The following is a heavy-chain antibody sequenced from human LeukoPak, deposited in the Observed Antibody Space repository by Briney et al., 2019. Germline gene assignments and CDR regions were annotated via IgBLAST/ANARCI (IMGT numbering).Heavy chain of an antibody. CDR1: GGSISSGGYY. CDR3: ARGISSIAARGAFDI. V-gene: IGHV4-30-2*01. CDR2: FYHSGST. Sequence: SETLSLTCTVSGGSISSGGYYWSWIRQPPGKGLEWIGYFYHSGSTYYNPSLKSRVTISVDRSKNQFSLKLSSVTAADTAVYYCARGISSIAARGAFDIWGQGTMVTVSS. D-gene: IGHD6-6*01. J-gene: IGHJ3*02.